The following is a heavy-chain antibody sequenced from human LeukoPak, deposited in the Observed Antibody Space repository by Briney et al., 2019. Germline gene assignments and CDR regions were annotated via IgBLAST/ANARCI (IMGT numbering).Heavy chain of an antibody. CDR1: GFIFSDYA. J-gene: IGHJ4*02. Sequence: PGGSLRLSCAASGFIFSDYAMSWVRQAPGKGLEWVSRISGSGGSIYYAESVKGRFTISRDNSKNTLYLQMNSLRAEDTAVYYCAKSKAFTSGFPLDFWGQGTLVTVSS. CDR2: ISGSGGSI. V-gene: IGHV3-23*01. CDR3: AKSKAFTSGFPLDF. D-gene: IGHD3-22*01.